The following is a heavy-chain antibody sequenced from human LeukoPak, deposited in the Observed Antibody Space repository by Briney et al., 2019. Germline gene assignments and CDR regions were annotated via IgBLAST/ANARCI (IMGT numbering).Heavy chain of an antibody. CDR2: IYYSGST. D-gene: IGHD3-3*01. Sequence: SETLSLTCTVSGGSISSYYWSWIRQPPGKGLEWIGYIYYSGSTNYNPSLKRRVTISVDTSKNQFSLKLSSVTAADTAVYYCAGNFWSGYREYYFDYWGQGTLVTVSS. J-gene: IGHJ4*02. V-gene: IGHV4-59*01. CDR1: GGSISSYY. CDR3: AGNFWSGYREYYFDY.